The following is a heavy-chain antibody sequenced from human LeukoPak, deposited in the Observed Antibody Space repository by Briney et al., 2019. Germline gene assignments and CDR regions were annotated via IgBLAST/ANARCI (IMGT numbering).Heavy chain of an antibody. D-gene: IGHD2-2*02. CDR2: IIPNFGTA. CDR1: GGTFSSYA. Sequence: SVTVSCKASGGTFSSYAISWVRQAPGQGLEWMGGIIPNFGTANYTQKFQGTVTITTDESTSTSYRQLSSLRSEDTAVYYCAVTVVPAAIGPYYYYMYVWGKGTTVTVSS. CDR3: AVTVVPAAIGPYYYYMYV. J-gene: IGHJ6*03. V-gene: IGHV1-69*05.